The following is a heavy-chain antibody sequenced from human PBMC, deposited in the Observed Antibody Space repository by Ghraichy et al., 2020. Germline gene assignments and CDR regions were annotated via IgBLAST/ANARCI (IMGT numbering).Heavy chain of an antibody. Sequence: GGSLRLSCAASGFTFSSYAMSWVRQAPGKGLEWVSAISGSGGSTYYADSVKGRFTISRDNSKNTLYLQMNSLRAEDTAVYYCAKLDSSGYYSSYYYYGMDVWGQGTTVTVSS. CDR1: GFTFSSYA. V-gene: IGHV3-23*01. CDR3: AKLDSSGYYSSYYYYGMDV. J-gene: IGHJ6*02. CDR2: ISGSGGST. D-gene: IGHD3-22*01.